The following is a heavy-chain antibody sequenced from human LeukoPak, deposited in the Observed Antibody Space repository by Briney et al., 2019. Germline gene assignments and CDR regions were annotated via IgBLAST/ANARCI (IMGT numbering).Heavy chain of an antibody. D-gene: IGHD3-16*01. CDR2: TNDDGSEK. CDR3: LREEGA. J-gene: IGHJ5*02. Sequence: GGSLRLSCAGSGFSFSSHWMSWVRQAPGKGLERVANTNDDGSEKNYVDSVKGRFTISRDNAKKSLFLQMNSLRADDTAVYFCLREEGAWGQGTLVTVSS. V-gene: IGHV3-7*01. CDR1: GFSFSSHW.